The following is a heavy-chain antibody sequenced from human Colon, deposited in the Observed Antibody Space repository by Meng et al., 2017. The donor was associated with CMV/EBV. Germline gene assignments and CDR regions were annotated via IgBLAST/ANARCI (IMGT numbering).Heavy chain of an antibody. D-gene: IGHD3-22*01. CDR1: GDSITKGIL. Sequence: QPEQLDPRLGRPSGAPTHSCTGCGDSITKGILWSWVRLPPGKGLEWIGEVYLGGTIHHHPSLQSRVTISLDKAKDHLSLKLASVTAADTAVYYCASLKDYDGRGYYYFESWGQGTLVTVSS. CDR3: ASLKDYDGRGYYYFES. V-gene: IGHV4-4*02. CDR2: VYLGGTI. J-gene: IGHJ4*02.